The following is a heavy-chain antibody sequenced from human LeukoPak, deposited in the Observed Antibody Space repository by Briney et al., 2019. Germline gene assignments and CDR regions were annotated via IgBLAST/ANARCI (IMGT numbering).Heavy chain of an antibody. D-gene: IGHD3-16*02. CDR3: AREEHDYVWGSYRYYYYYGIDV. CDR1: GFTFSSYG. J-gene: IGHJ6*02. CDR2: ISFDGSNE. V-gene: IGHV3-30*03. Sequence: GGSLRLSCAASGFTFSSYGMHWVRQSPGRGLEWVSFISFDGSNEFYADSLKGRFTVSRDNSKDTLYLQMDSLRAEDTALYYCAREEHDYVWGSYRYYYYYGIDVWGQGTTVTVSS.